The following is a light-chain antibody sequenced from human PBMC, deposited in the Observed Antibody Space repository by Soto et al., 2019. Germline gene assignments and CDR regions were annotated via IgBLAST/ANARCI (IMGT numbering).Light chain of an antibody. CDR1: SSDIGGYNF. CDR2: EVT. V-gene: IGLV2-14*01. J-gene: IGLJ2*01. Sequence: QSALTQPASVSGSPGQSITISCTGTSSDIGGYNFVSWYQQHPGKAPKRMIYEVTNRPSGISNRSSGSKSGNTASLTISGVQPEDEADYYCSSYRTMTTLVFGGGTKVTVL. CDR3: SSYRTMTTLV.